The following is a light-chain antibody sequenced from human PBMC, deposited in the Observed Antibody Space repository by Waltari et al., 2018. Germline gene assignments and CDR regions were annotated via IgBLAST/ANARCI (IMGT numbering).Light chain of an antibody. Sequence: SYVLTQPPSVSVAPGHTARITCGGNNITSKSVTGYRQSPGQAPVVVSSYDNDRAAGIPERFSGSNSGNTATRTISRVEAGDEADYYCQVWDANTDPGVFGTGTEVTVL. CDR1: NITSKS. CDR2: YDN. J-gene: IGLJ1*01. CDR3: QVWDANTDPGV. V-gene: IGLV3-21*01.